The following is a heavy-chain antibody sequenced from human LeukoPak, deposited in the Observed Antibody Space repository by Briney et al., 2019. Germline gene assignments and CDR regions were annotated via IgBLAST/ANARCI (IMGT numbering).Heavy chain of an antibody. J-gene: IGHJ4*02. CDR2: ISGSGGST. Sequence: GWSLRLSCAASLFIFISYPMSWVRQAAGKGVEGVSAISGSGGSTYYADSVKGRFTISRDNSKNTLYLQMNSLRAEDTAVYYCAKDREQWLVRYYFDYWGQGTLVTVPS. D-gene: IGHD6-19*01. CDR1: LFIFISYP. CDR3: AKDREQWLVRYYFDY. V-gene: IGHV3-23*01.